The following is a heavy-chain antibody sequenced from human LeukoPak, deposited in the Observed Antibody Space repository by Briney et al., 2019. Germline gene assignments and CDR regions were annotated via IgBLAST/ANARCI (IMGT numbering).Heavy chain of an antibody. V-gene: IGHV3-30*02. CDR1: GFTFSSYG. J-gene: IGHJ2*01. D-gene: IGHD6-13*01. Sequence: PGGSLRLSCAASGFTFSSYGMHWVRQAPGKGLEWVAFIRYDGSNKYYADSVKGRFTISRDNSKNTLYLQMNSLRAEDTAVYYCARGATAAAGEALYFDLWGRGTLVTVSS. CDR2: IRYDGSNK. CDR3: ARGATAAAGEALYFDL.